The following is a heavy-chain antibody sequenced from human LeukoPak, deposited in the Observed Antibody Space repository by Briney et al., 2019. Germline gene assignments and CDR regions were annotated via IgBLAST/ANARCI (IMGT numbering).Heavy chain of an antibody. CDR2: INPNSGGT. V-gene: IGHV1-2*02. CDR1: GYTFTSYY. CDR3: ARLRSVDY. J-gene: IGHJ4*02. D-gene: IGHD1-26*01. Sequence: ASVKVSCKASGYTFTSYYIHWVRQAPGQGLEWMGWINPNSGGTNFAQKFQGRVTMTRDTSISTAYMELSGLRSDDTAVYYCARLRSVDYWGQGTLVTVSS.